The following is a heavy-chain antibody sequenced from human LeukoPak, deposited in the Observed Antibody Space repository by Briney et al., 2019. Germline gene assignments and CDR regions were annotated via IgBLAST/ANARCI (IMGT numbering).Heavy chain of an antibody. CDR3: AKLDSAAALTPKYYFDY. J-gene: IGHJ4*02. D-gene: IGHD6-13*01. V-gene: IGHV3-23*01. CDR2: ISGSGGST. CDR1: GFTFSSYA. Sequence: GGSLRLSCAASGFTFSSYAMSWVRQAPGKGLEWVSAISGSGGSTYYADSVKGRFTISRDNSKNTLYLQMNSLRAEDTAVYYCAKLDSAAALTPKYYFDYWGQGTLVTVSS.